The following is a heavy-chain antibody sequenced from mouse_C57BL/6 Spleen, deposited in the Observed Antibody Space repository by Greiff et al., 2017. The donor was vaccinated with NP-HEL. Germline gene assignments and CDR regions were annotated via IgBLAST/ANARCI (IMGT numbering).Heavy chain of an antibody. J-gene: IGHJ2*01. Sequence: VQLQQPGAELVMPGASVKLSCKASGYTFTSYWMHWVKQRPGQGLEWIGEIDPSDSYTNYNQKFKGKSTLTVDKSSSTAYMQLSSLTSEDSAVYYCARRGLLLLDYWGQGTTLTVSS. CDR3: ARRGLLLLDY. CDR1: GYTFTSYW. D-gene: IGHD1-1*01. CDR2: IDPSDSYT. V-gene: IGHV1-69*01.